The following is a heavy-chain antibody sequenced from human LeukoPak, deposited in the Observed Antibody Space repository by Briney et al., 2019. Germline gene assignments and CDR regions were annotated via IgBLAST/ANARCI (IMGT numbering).Heavy chain of an antibody. D-gene: IGHD1-26*01. CDR1: GGSISSYY. Sequence: SGTLSLTSTVSGGSISSYYWSWIRQPPGKGLEWIGYIYYSGSTNYNPSLKSRVTISVDTSKNQFSLKLSSVTAADTAVYYCARMYSGSYGRFDPWGQGTLVTVSS. CDR3: ARMYSGSYGRFDP. V-gene: IGHV4-59*08. CDR2: IYYSGST. J-gene: IGHJ5*02.